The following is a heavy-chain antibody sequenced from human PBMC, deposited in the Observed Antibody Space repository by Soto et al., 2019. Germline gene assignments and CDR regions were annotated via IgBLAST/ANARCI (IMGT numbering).Heavy chain of an antibody. CDR3: ARDQGDDPSYPIDY. CDR2: IWYDGSNK. D-gene: IGHD5-18*01. V-gene: IGHV3-33*01. Sequence: QVQLVESGGGVVQPGRSLRLSCAASGFTFSSYGMQRVRQAPVKGLEWVAVIWYDGSNKYYADSVKGRFTISRDNSKNTLYLQMNSLRAEDTAVYYCARDQGDDPSYPIDYWGQGTLVTVSS. CDR1: GFTFSSYG. J-gene: IGHJ4*02.